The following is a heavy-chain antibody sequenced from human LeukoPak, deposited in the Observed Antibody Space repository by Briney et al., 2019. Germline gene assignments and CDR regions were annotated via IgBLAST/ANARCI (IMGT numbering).Heavy chain of an antibody. CDR3: ARDRGSAGGFDY. V-gene: IGHV4-59*01. CDR1: GDSISPYY. D-gene: IGHD2-15*01. CDR2: IYYSGTT. Sequence: PSETLSLTCSVSGDSISPYYWSWIRQPPGKGLGWIAYIYYSGTTNYNPSLKSRVTISVDTSKNQFSLKLSSVTAADTAVYYCARDRGSAGGFDYWGQGTPVTVSS. J-gene: IGHJ4*02.